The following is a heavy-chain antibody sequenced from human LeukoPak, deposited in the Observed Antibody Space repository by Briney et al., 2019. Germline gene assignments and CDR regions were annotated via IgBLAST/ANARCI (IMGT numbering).Heavy chain of an antibody. J-gene: IGHJ4*02. CDR2: ISGSGGNT. CDR3: ASGGGRWLQFSDY. Sequence: GGSLRLSCAASGFTFSSYAMSWVRQAPGKGLEWVSAISGSGGNTYYADSVKGRFTISRDKSKNTLYLQMNSLRAEDTAVYYCASGGGRWLQFSDYWGQGTLVTVSS. V-gene: IGHV3-23*01. CDR1: GFTFSSYA. D-gene: IGHD5-24*01.